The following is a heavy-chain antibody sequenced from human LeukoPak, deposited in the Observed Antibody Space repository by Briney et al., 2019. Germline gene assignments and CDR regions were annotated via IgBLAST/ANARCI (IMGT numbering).Heavy chain of an antibody. V-gene: IGHV4-59*02. J-gene: IGHJ4*02. Sequence: SETLSLTCTVSGGSVSSYYWNWIRQPPGKGLEWIGYIHYSGSTNYNPSLKSRVTISVDTSKNQFSLKLNSVTAADTAVYYCARWDRGSYFLDYWGQGTLVTVSS. CDR1: GGSVSSYY. CDR2: IHYSGST. D-gene: IGHD1-26*01. CDR3: ARWDRGSYFLDY.